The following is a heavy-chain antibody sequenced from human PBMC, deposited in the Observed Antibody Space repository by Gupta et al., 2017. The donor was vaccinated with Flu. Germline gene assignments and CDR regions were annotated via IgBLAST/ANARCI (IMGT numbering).Heavy chain of an antibody. CDR3: ARGPFIGIKPYNWFDP. V-gene: IGHV1-3*04. J-gene: IGHJ5*02. CDR2: INTVNGDTKDGDT. Sequence: VRQAPGQRLEWMGWINTVNGDTKDGDTKYSQKFQGRVSISRDTSATTAYMELSSLRSEDTAVYYCARGPFIGIKPYNWFDPWGQGTLVTVSS.